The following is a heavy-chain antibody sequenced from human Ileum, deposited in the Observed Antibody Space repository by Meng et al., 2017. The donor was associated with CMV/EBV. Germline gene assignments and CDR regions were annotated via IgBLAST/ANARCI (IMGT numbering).Heavy chain of an antibody. CDR2: IYTSEST. D-gene: IGHD1-20*01. CDR3: AGGAITGTTEVPFDY. CDR1: GVSISIGSYY. Sequence: QLQEAGHGRVKPSQTSPLPCPVCGVSISIGSYYWTWIRQPAGKGLEWIGRIYTSESTNYNPSLKSRVTISVDTSKNQFSLKLSSVTATDTAVYYCAGGAITGTTEVPFDYWGQGTLVTVSS. J-gene: IGHJ4*02. V-gene: IGHV4-61*02.